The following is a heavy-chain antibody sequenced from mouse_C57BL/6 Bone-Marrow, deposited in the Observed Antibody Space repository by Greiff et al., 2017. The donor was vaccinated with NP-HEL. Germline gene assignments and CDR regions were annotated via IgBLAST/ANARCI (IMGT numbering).Heavy chain of an antibody. Sequence: QVQLQQSGPELVKPGASVKISCKASGYAFSSSWMNWVKQRPGKGLEWIGRIYPGDGDTNYNGKFKGKATLTADKSSSTAYMQLSSLTSEDSAVYFCAREGDYYGSSYRGYWGQGTSVTVSS. V-gene: IGHV1-82*01. J-gene: IGHJ4*01. CDR2: IYPGDGDT. CDR1: GYAFSSSW. D-gene: IGHD1-1*01. CDR3: AREGDYYGSSYRGY.